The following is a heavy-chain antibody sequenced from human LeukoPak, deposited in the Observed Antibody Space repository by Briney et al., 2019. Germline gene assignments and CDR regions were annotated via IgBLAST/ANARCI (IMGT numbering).Heavy chain of an antibody. CDR1: GGSISSGDYY. Sequence: SETLSLTCTVSGGSISSGDYYWSWIRQPPGKGLEWVGYIYYGGSTYYHPSIKSRVTISLDTSKNQFSLKLSSVTAADTAVYYCARPYYYDSRIDPWGQGTLVTVPS. J-gene: IGHJ5*02. D-gene: IGHD3-22*01. CDR3: ARPYYYDSRIDP. CDR2: IYYGGST. V-gene: IGHV4-30-4*01.